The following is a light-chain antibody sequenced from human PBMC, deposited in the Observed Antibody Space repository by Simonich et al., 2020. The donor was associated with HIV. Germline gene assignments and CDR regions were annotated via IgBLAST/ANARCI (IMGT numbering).Light chain of an antibody. CDR1: SSDVGDYNY. Sequence: QSALTQPASVSGSPGQSITISCTGTSSDVGDYNYVSWYQQHPGKAPKLIIFDVNKRSSGFSNRFSGSKSGNAASLTISGLQTEDDADYYCSSYTRSSTWVFGGGTKLTVL. CDR3: SSYTRSSTWV. V-gene: IGLV2-14*01. CDR2: DVN. J-gene: IGLJ3*02.